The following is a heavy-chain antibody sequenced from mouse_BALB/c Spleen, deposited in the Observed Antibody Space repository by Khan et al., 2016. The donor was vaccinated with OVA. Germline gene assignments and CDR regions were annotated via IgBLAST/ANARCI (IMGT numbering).Heavy chain of an antibody. J-gene: IGHJ4*01. CDR1: GFSLSSYS. CDR2: IWGDGSK. V-gene: IGHV2-6-4*01. CDR3: ARNSALTYALDY. Sequence: QVQLKQSGPGLVAPSQSLSITCTVSGFSLSSYSVHWVRRPPGKGLEWLGMIWGDGSKDYNSALKSRLSISKDNSKSQVFLKMNSLQTDDTAMYYCARNSALTYALDYWGQGTSVTVSS. D-gene: IGHD1-1*01.